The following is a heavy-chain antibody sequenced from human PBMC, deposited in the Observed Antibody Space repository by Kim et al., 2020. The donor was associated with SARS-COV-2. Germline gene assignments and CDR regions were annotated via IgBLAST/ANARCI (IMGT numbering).Heavy chain of an antibody. CDR1: GFIFKNAW. J-gene: IGHJ6*02. CDR3: VREQGSTNLYYYGMDV. Sequence: GGSLRLSCAASGFIFKNAWMSWVRQTPGKGLEWVGRIKSKIDGETLAYIAPVESRFSISRDDSKNTLDLQMNNLKSEDAGVYYCVREQGSTNLYYYGMDVWGQGTTVTVSS. D-gene: IGHD1-26*01. V-gene: IGHV3-15*01. CDR2: IKSKIDGETL.